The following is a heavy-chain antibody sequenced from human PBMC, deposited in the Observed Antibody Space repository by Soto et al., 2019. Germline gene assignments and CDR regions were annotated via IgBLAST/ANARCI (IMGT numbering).Heavy chain of an antibody. CDR2: IWYDGSNK. D-gene: IGHD3-10*01. CDR1: GFTFSSYG. J-gene: IGHJ4*02. CDR3: ARDGDGSGSYTHFDY. Sequence: QVQLVESGGGVVQPGRSLRLSCAASGFTFSSYGMHWVRQAPGKGLEWVAVIWYDGSNKYYADSVKGRFTISRDNSQNTLYLQMNSLRAEDTAVYYCARDGDGSGSYTHFDYWGQGTLVTVSS. V-gene: IGHV3-33*01.